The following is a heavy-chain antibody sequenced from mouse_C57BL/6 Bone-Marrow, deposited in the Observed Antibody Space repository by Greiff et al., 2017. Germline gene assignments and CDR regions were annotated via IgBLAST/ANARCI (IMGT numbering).Heavy chain of an antibody. Sequence: QVQLQQSGPELVKPGASVKISCKASGYAFSSSWMTWVKQRPGKGLEWIGRIYPGDGDTNYNGKFKGKATLTADKSSSTAYMQLSSLTSEDSAVYFCARCWDGGDYFDYWGQGTTLTVSS. CDR3: ARCWDGGDYFDY. D-gene: IGHD4-1*01. CDR1: GYAFSSSW. CDR2: IYPGDGDT. J-gene: IGHJ2*01. V-gene: IGHV1-82*01.